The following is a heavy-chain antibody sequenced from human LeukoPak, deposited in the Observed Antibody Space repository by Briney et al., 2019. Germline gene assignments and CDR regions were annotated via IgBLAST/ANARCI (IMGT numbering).Heavy chain of an antibody. J-gene: IGHJ4*02. D-gene: IGHD2-15*01. CDR3: ARDRCLSDPCRFDY. CDR1: GFIFSSYA. CDR2: ISGSGGST. V-gene: IGHV3-23*01. Sequence: PGGSLRLSCAASGFIFSSYAMNWVRQAQGRGLEWVSVISGSGGSTYYADSVKGRFTISRDSSRNTLYLQINSLRAEDTAVYYCARDRCLSDPCRFDYWGQGTLVTVSS.